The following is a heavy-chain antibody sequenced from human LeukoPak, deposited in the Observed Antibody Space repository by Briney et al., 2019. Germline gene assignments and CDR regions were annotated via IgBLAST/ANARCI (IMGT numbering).Heavy chain of an antibody. Sequence: GGSLRLSYAASGFTFSTYAMNWVRQAPGKGLEWVSAISPIGSRTYYADSVKGRFTISRDNSKNTLYLQMNSLRAGDTAIYYCAKASTVLKPIDSWCQGTLVTVSS. CDR3: AKASTVLKPIDS. CDR1: GFTFSTYA. CDR2: ISPIGSRT. D-gene: IGHD1-14*01. V-gene: IGHV3-23*01. J-gene: IGHJ4*02.